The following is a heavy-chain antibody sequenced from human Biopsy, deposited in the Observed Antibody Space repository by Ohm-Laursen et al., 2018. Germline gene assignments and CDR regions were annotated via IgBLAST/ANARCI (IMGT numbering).Heavy chain of an antibody. CDR3: ARGRRTSGWPYFDN. V-gene: IGHV4-61*01. CDR1: GDSLSSGPDN. CDR2: IYSGGNT. D-gene: IGHD6-19*01. Sequence: GTLSLTCTVSGDSLSSGPDNWSWIRQPPGQGLEYIGFIYSGGNTNYNPSLQNRVTMSVDTSKNQFSLKLYSVTAADTAVYYCARGRRTSGWPYFDNWGQGALVIVSS. J-gene: IGHJ4*02.